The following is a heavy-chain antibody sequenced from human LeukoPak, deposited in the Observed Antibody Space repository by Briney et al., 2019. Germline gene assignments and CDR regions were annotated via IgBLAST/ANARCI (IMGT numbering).Heavy chain of an antibody. D-gene: IGHD3-3*01. CDR1: GYTFTGYY. Sequence: ASVKVSCKASGYTFTGYYMHWVRQAPGQGLEWMGWINPNSGGTNYAQKFQGRVTMIRDTSISTAYMELSRLRSDDTAVYYCARDGSFGVVTPFYYYYMDVWGKGTTVTVSS. CDR3: ARDGSFGVVTPFYYYYMDV. J-gene: IGHJ6*03. CDR2: INPNSGGT. V-gene: IGHV1-2*02.